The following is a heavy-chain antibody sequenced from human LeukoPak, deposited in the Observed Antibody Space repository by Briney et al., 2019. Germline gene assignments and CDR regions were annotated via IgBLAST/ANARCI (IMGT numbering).Heavy chain of an antibody. D-gene: IGHD1-26*01. Sequence: PSETLSLTCTVSGGSISSYYWSWIRQPPGKGLEWIGYIYYSGSTNYNPYLKSRVTISVDTSKNQFSLKLSSVTAADTAVYYCARQKGGSYYVFDYWGQGTLVTVSS. CDR2: IYYSGST. CDR1: GGSISSYY. J-gene: IGHJ4*02. CDR3: ARQKGGSYYVFDY. V-gene: IGHV4-59*08.